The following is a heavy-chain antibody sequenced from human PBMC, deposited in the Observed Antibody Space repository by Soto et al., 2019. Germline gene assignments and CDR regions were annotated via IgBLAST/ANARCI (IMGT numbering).Heavy chain of an antibody. Sequence: GASVKVSCKASGYTFNFYGITWVRQAPGQGLEWMGWISAYNGNTNYAQKFQGRVTITADKSTSTAYMELSSLRSEDTAVYYCARDRRGNYYDSSGYYHGRNAFDIWGQGTMVTVSS. J-gene: IGHJ3*02. V-gene: IGHV1-18*01. D-gene: IGHD3-22*01. CDR2: ISAYNGNT. CDR1: GYTFNFYG. CDR3: ARDRRGNYYDSSGYYHGRNAFDI.